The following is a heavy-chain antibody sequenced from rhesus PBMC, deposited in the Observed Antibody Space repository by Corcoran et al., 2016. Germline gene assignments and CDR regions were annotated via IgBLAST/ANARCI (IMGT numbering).Heavy chain of an antibody. CDR2: ITGSGTTT. D-gene: IGHD6-31*01. CDR1: GGSISGYS. CDR3: ARQTSGWAVTDV. J-gene: IGHJ5-1*01. Sequence: QVQLQESGPGLVKPSETLSLTCPVSGGSISGYSWNWIRPLPGKGLERSANITGSGTTTIYKPALKSRVTLAVDTAKNQFCLKLTSVTAADTAVYYCARQTSGWAVTDVWGPGVLVTVSS. V-gene: IGHV4S11*01.